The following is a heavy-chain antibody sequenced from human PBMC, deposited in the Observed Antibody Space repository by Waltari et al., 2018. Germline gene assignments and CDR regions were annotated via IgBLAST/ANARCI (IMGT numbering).Heavy chain of an antibody. V-gene: IGHV4-39*01. CDR1: GGSIRSSSYY. Sequence: QLQLQESGPGLVKPSETLSLTCTVSGGSIRSSSYYWGWIRQPPGKGMEWIGSIYYSGSTYYNPSLKSRVTISVDTSKNQFSLKLSSVTAADTAVYYCARHYYDSSGYYLVQNYYYYGMDVWGQGTTVTVSS. D-gene: IGHD3-22*01. CDR3: ARHYYDSSGYYLVQNYYYYGMDV. J-gene: IGHJ6*02. CDR2: IYYSGST.